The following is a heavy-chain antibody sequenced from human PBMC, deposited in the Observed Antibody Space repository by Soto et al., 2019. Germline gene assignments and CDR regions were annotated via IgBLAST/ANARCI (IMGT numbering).Heavy chain of an antibody. Sequence: ASVKVSCKASGYTFTSYGISWVRQAPGQGLEWMGWISAYNGNTNYAQKLQGRVTMTTDTSTSTAYMELRSLRSDDTAVYYCARDHNYDFWSGYYIGYYYYYYGMDVWGQGTTVTVSS. CDR3: ARDHNYDFWSGYYIGYYYYYYGMDV. D-gene: IGHD3-3*01. V-gene: IGHV1-18*01. CDR2: ISAYNGNT. J-gene: IGHJ6*02. CDR1: GYTFTSYG.